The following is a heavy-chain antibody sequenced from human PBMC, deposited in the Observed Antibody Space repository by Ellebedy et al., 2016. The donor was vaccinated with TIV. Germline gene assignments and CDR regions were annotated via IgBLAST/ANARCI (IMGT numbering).Heavy chain of an antibody. CDR2: IYKGGST. CDR3: ARGWGGDWFDP. V-gene: IGHV4-39*07. D-gene: IGHD3-16*01. Sequence: SETLSLXXTVSGGSVSNSAYFWGWIRQPPGKGLDYIGSIYKGGSTYYNPSLKGRVTISVDTSKNQFSLNLSSVTAADTAVYYCARGWGGDWFDPWGQGTLVTVSS. CDR1: GGSVSNSAYF. J-gene: IGHJ5*02.